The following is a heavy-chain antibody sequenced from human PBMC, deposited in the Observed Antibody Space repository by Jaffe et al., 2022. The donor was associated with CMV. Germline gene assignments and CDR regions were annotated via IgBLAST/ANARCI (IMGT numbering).Heavy chain of an antibody. CDR2: IYYSGIA. Sequence: QLQLQESGPGLVKPSETLSLSCTVSGGSISSNMYYWAWIRQPPGKGLEYIGSIYYSGIAYYNPSLKSRVTISVDTSRNQFSLKLRSVTAADTAVYYCARRDLKDSSFDYWGQGTLVTVSS. CDR1: GGSISSNMYY. CDR3: ARRDLKDSSFDY. D-gene: IGHD2-21*01. V-gene: IGHV4-39*01. J-gene: IGHJ4*02.